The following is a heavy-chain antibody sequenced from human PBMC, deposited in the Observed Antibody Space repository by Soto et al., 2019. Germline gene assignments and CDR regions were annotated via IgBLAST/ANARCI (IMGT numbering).Heavy chain of an antibody. Sequence: EVQLVESGGGLVQPGGSLRLSCAASGFTFSNYWMYWVRQAPGKGLVWVSRINSDGGITSYADAVKGRFTISRDNAKNTLYLQMNSLRAEDTAVYYFASPSGSYFYGLDVWGPGTTVTVSS. CDR2: INSDGGIT. V-gene: IGHV3-74*01. CDR3: ASPSGSYFYGLDV. D-gene: IGHD3-10*01. CDR1: GFTFSNYW. J-gene: IGHJ6*02.